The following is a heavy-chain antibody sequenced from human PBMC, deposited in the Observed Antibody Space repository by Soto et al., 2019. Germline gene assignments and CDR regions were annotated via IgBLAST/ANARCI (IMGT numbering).Heavy chain of an antibody. Sequence: QVQLVQSGAEVKKPGSSVKVSCKASGGSFSTYGISWVRQAPGQGLEWMGGFIPVFTTAKYEQKFQGRVSITADESTDTAYMELRSLRSEDTAVYFCARDGVDVSRTTVRHGALDIWGQGTVVTVSS. V-gene: IGHV1-69*01. CDR1: GGSFSTYG. J-gene: IGHJ3*02. CDR3: ARDGVDVSRTTVRHGALDI. CDR2: FIPVFTTA. D-gene: IGHD4-17*01.